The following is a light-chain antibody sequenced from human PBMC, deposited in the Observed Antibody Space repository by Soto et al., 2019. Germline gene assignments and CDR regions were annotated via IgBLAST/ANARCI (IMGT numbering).Light chain of an antibody. CDR3: NSYSSSPLAYV. CDR2: DVS. J-gene: IGLJ1*01. CDR1: SSDVGGYNY. V-gene: IGLV2-14*03. Sequence: QSALTQPASVSGSPGQSITISCTGTSSDVGGYNYVSWYQHHPGKAPKLMIYDVSNRPSGVSNRFSGSKSGNTASLTISGLQAEDEADYYCNSYSSSPLAYVFGTGTKLTV.